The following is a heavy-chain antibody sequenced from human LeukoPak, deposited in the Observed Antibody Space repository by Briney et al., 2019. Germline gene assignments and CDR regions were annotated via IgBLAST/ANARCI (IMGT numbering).Heavy chain of an antibody. Sequence: SETLSLTCTVSGGSISSYYWGWIRQPPGKGLEWIGSIYYSGSTYYNPSLKSRVTISVDTSKNQFSLKLSSVTAADTAVYYCARRKPLTGRYTYYYYYGMDVWGQGTTVTVSS. CDR3: ARRKPLTGRYTYYYYYGMDV. CDR2: IYYSGST. J-gene: IGHJ6*02. V-gene: IGHV4-39*01. CDR1: GGSISSYY. D-gene: IGHD5-12*01.